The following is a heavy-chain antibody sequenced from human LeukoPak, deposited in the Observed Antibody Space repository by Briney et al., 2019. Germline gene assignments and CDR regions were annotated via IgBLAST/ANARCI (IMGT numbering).Heavy chain of an antibody. J-gene: IGHJ4*02. CDR2: ISGSGGST. D-gene: IGHD4-11*01. V-gene: IGHV3-23*01. Sequence: GGSLRLSCAASGFTFSSYAVSWVRQAPGKGLEWVSSISGSGGSTYSADSVKGRFTISRDNSENTLDLQLNSLRAEDTAVYYCTTLTVASHFDYWGPGTLVTVSS. CDR3: TTLTVASHFDY. CDR1: GFTFSSYA.